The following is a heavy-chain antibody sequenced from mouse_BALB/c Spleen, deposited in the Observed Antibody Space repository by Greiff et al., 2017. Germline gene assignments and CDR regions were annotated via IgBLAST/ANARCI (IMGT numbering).Heavy chain of an antibody. CDR3: ARYCNYWYFDV. D-gene: IGHD5-1-1*01. CDR1: GFSLTGYG. V-gene: IGHV2-6-7*01. Sequence: QVQLKESGPGLVAPSQSLSITCTVSGFSLTGYGVNWVRQPPGKGLEWLGMIWGDGSTDYNSALKSRLSISKDNSKSQVFLKMNSLQTDDTARYYCARYCNYWYFDVWGAGTTVTVSS. J-gene: IGHJ1*01. CDR2: IWGDGST.